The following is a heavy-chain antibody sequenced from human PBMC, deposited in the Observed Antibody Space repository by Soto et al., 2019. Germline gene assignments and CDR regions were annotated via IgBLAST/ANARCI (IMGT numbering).Heavy chain of an antibody. CDR2: IYSGGST. CDR1: GFTVSSNY. V-gene: IGHV3-66*01. CDR3: AGGGAYCSGGSCYPGVRAFDI. J-gene: IGHJ3*02. Sequence: GGSLRLSCAASGFTVSSNYMSWVRLSPGKGLEWVSVIYSGGSTYYADSVKGRFTISRDNSKNTLYLQMNSLRAEDTAGYYCAGGGAYCSGGSCYPGVRAFDIWGQGTMVTVSS. D-gene: IGHD2-15*01.